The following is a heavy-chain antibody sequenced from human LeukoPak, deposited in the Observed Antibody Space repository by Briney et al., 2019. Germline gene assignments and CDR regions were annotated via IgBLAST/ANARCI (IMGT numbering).Heavy chain of an antibody. Sequence: SETLSLTCAVSGGSISSSNWWSWVRQPPGKGLGWIGEIYHSGSTNYNPSLKSRVTISVDTSKNQFSLKLSSVTAADTTVYYCARAGPFAGSTVTSYYFDYWGQGTLVTVSS. CDR1: GGSISSSNW. CDR3: ARAGPFAGSTVTSYYFDY. V-gene: IGHV4-4*02. CDR2: IYHSGST. D-gene: IGHD4-17*01. J-gene: IGHJ4*02.